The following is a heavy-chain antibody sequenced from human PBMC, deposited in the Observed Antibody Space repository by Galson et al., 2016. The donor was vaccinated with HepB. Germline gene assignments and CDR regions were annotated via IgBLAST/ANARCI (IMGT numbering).Heavy chain of an antibody. V-gene: IGHV1-18*04. Sequence: SVKVSCKASGYAFTRYGITWVRQAPGQGLEWMGWISGYNGLRNYAQKFRGRVTMTTDTSTNVAYMELRSLRSDDTAVYYCASDRNPINWYFDLWGRGTLVTVSS. J-gene: IGHJ2*01. CDR3: ASDRNPINWYFDL. CDR1: GYAFTRYG. CDR2: ISGYNGLR.